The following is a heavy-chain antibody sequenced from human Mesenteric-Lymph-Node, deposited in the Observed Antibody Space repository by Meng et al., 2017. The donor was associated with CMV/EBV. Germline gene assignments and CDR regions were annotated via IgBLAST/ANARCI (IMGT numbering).Heavy chain of an antibody. V-gene: IGHV3-13*01. CDR1: GFTFSNYD. J-gene: IGHJ5*02. D-gene: IGHD3-3*01. Sequence: GESLKISCAASGFTFSNYDMHWVRQATGKGLEWVSGIRSSGDTYYPASVKGRFTISRENAKNSLFLQMNSLRAGDTAVYYCARSLSPRLRFFDPWGQGTLVTVSS. CDR2: IRSSGDT. CDR3: ARSLSPRLRFFDP.